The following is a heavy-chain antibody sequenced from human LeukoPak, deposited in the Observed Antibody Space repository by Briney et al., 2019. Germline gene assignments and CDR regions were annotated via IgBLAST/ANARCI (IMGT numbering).Heavy chain of an antibody. CDR3: ANSRLNGGYYS. CDR2: ISGSGGST. Sequence: GGSLRLSCAASGFTFSSYAMSWVRQAPGEGLEWVSAISGSGGSTYYADSVKGRFTISRDNSKNTLYLQMNSLRAEDTAVYYCANSRLNGGYYSWGQGTLVTVSS. D-gene: IGHD3-22*01. V-gene: IGHV3-23*01. CDR1: GFTFSSYA. J-gene: IGHJ4*02.